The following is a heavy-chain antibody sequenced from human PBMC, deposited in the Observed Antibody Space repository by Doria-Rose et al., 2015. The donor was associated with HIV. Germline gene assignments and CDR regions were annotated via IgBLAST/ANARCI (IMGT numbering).Heavy chain of an antibody. D-gene: IGHD2-2*01. Sequence: GFTINSYWMTWVRQAPGKGLEWVANIKKDGSEKSYMDSVKGRFTISRDNAKNSVFLQMNSLRAEDTAVYYCVRDADTSIYDAFDIWDQGTMVTVSS. J-gene: IGHJ3*02. CDR1: GFTINSYW. CDR3: VRDADTSIYDAFDI. CDR2: IKKDGSEK. V-gene: IGHV3-7*01.